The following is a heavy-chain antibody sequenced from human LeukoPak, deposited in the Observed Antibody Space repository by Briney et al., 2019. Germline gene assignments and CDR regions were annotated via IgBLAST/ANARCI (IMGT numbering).Heavy chain of an antibody. J-gene: IGHJ3*02. D-gene: IGHD6-19*01. CDR3: ARDLEQWLVKDDAFDI. V-gene: IGHV1-2*02. CDR1: GGTFSSYA. CDR2: INPNSGGT. Sequence: ASVKVSCKASGGTFSSYAISWVRQAPGQGLEWMGWINPNSGGTNYAQKFQGRVTMTRDTSISTAYMELSRLRSDDTAVYYCARDLEQWLVKDDAFDIWGQGTMVTVSS.